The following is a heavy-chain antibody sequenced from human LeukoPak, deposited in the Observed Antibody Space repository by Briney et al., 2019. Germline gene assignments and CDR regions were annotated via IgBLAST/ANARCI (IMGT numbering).Heavy chain of an antibody. CDR3: ARELVSIMITFGGVIVQYFDY. CDR2: IYPSGST. CDR1: GGSISSYY. V-gene: IGHV4-4*07. Sequence: SETLSLSCTVSGGSISSYYWIWIRQPAGKGLEWIGLIYPSGSTNYNPSLKIRVTMSVHTSKNQFSLKLSYVTAADTAVYYCARELVSIMITFGGVIVQYFDYWGQGTLVTVSS. J-gene: IGHJ4*02. D-gene: IGHD3-16*02.